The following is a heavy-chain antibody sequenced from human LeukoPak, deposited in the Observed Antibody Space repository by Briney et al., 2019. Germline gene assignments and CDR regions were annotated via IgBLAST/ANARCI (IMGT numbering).Heavy chain of an antibody. Sequence: GASVKVSCKASGYTFTSYYMHWVRQAPGQGLEWRGVINPSGGRTSYAQKFQGRVTMTRDTSTSTVYMELSSLRSEDTAVYYCARAWGIFGVVIIGYFDYWGQGTLVTVSS. CDR1: GYTFTSYY. CDR3: ARAWGIFGVVIIGYFDY. D-gene: IGHD3-3*01. J-gene: IGHJ4*02. V-gene: IGHV1-46*01. CDR2: INPSGGRT.